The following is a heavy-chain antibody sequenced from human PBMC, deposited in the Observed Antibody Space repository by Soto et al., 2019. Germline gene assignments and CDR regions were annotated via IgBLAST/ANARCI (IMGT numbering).Heavy chain of an antibody. CDR3: AKVGSYDILTGYWETQNAFDI. CDR2: ISGSGGST. Sequence: PGGSLRLSCAASGFTFSSYAMSWFRQAPGKGLEWVSAISGSGGSTYYADSVKGRFTISRDNSKNTLYLQMNSLRAEDTAVYYCAKVGSYDILTGYWETQNAFDIWGQGTMVTVSS. D-gene: IGHD3-9*01. J-gene: IGHJ3*02. CDR1: GFTFSSYA. V-gene: IGHV3-23*01.